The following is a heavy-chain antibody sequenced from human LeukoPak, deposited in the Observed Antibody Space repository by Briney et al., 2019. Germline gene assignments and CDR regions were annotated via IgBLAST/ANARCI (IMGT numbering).Heavy chain of an antibody. J-gene: IGHJ4*02. Sequence: ASVKVSCKASGYTFISYGISWVRQAPGKGLEGMGWISGDSGNTNYAQKLQGRVTMTTDTSATTAYLELRSLRSDDTAIYYCAREDTRRGSRGYFDYWGQGTLVNVSS. CDR3: AREDTRRGSRGYFDY. CDR2: ISGDSGNT. CDR1: GYTFISYG. V-gene: IGHV1-18*01.